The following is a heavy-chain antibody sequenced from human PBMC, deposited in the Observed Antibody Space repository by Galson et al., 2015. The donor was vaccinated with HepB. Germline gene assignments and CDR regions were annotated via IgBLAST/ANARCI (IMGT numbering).Heavy chain of an antibody. CDR1: GFTFDYYA. CDR3: AKDTYSSSWYGVYYYGMDV. V-gene: IGHV3-9*01. J-gene: IGHJ6*02. Sequence: SLRLSCAASGFTFDYYAMHWVRQAPGKGLEWVSGISWNSGSIGYADSVKGRFTISRDNAKNSLYLQMNSLRAEDTALYYCAKDTYSSSWYGVYYYGMDVWGQGTTVTVSS. D-gene: IGHD6-13*01. CDR2: ISWNSGSI.